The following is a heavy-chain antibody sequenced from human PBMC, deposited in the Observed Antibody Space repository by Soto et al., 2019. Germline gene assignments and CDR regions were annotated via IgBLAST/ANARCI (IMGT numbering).Heavy chain of an antibody. CDR3: ARDRSRYYDSRGYQFDAFDI. CDR2: IIPIFGTA. Sequence: SVKVSCKASGGTFSSYAISWVRQAPGQGLEWMGGIIPIFGTANYAQKFQGRVTITADESTSTAYMELSSLRSEDTAVYYCARDRSRYYDSRGYQFDAFDIWGQGTMVNVSS. J-gene: IGHJ3*02. D-gene: IGHD3-22*01. V-gene: IGHV1-69*13. CDR1: GGTFSSYA.